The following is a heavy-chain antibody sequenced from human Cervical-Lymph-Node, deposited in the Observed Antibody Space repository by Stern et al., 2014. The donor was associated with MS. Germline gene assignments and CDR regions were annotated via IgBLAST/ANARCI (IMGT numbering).Heavy chain of an antibody. Sequence: EVQLVESGAVVRKPGDSLRISCTGSGYGFSDYWIGWVRQMPGKGLEWVRIIYPGDSDTTYSPSFEGQVPMSADKSVATAYLQWSSLKASDTAIYFCARQIEGIPGLWGQGTLVTVSS. CDR2: IYPGDSDT. D-gene: IGHD6-13*01. J-gene: IGHJ4*02. CDR1: GYGFSDYW. CDR3: ARQIEGIPGL. V-gene: IGHV5-51*01.